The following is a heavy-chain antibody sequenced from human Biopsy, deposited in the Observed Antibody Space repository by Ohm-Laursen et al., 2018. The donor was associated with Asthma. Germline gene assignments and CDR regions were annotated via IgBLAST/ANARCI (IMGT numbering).Heavy chain of an antibody. Sequence: SSVKVSCKPLGGTFNTYVIGWVRQAPGQGLEWMGGINSVFGTTTYPQKFQGRVTITADDSTSTVYMELSSLRSEDTAMYYCARKAGSCISRTCYSLDFWGQGTLVTVSS. V-gene: IGHV1-69*01. CDR2: INSVFGTT. J-gene: IGHJ4*02. D-gene: IGHD2-2*01. CDR1: GGTFNTYV. CDR3: ARKAGSCISRTCYSLDF.